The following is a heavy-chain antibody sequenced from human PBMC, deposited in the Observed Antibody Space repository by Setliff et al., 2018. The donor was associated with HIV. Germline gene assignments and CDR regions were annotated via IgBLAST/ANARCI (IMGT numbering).Heavy chain of an antibody. CDR2: INFDGTMT. V-gene: IGHV3-74*01. CDR3: ARVLLITNAVYGVVSNQFDP. CDR1: GFSFSSSW. J-gene: IGHJ5*02. D-gene: IGHD3-3*01. Sequence: GGSLRLSCAATGFSFSSSWMHWVRQSPGKGLVWVSRINFDGTMTNYVGSVKGRFTASRDNAKSSLYLQMNSLRAEDTAVYYCARVLLITNAVYGVVSNQFDPWGQGTLVTVSS.